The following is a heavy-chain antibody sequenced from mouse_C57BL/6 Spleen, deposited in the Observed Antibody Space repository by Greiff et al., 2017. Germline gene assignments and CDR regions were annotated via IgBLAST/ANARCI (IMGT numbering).Heavy chain of an antibody. Sequence: EVQLVEPGGGLVKPGGSLKLSCAASGFTFSSYAMSWVRQTPEKRLEWVATISDGGSYTYYPDNVKGRITISRDNAKNNLYLQMSHLPSEDTAMYYCASDPIDYDYEYYAMDYWGQGTSVTVSS. D-gene: IGHD2-4*01. CDR1: GFTFSSYA. CDR2: ISDGGSYT. CDR3: ASDPIDYDYEYYAMDY. V-gene: IGHV5-4*01. J-gene: IGHJ4*01.